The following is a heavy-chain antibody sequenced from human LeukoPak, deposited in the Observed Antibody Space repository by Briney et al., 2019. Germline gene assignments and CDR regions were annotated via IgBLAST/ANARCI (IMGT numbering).Heavy chain of an antibody. V-gene: IGHV3-30*02. D-gene: IGHD6-13*01. CDR2: IRYDGSNK. CDR3: AREAYSSSWYSYYYYYMDV. Sequence: GGSLRLSCGASGFTFSDHDMHWVRQAPGKGLEWVAFIRYDGSNKYYADSVKGRFTISRDNSKNTLYLHVNSLRPEDTAVYYCAREAYSSSWYSYYYYYMDVWGKGTTVTISS. J-gene: IGHJ6*03. CDR1: GFTFSDHD.